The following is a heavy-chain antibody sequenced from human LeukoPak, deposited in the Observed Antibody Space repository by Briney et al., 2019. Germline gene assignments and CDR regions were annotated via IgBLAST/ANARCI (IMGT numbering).Heavy chain of an antibody. CDR3: AGGPGVYYYGMDV. J-gene: IGHJ6*02. CDR2: ISGSGGST. Sequence: GGSLNLSGAASGFTFSSFGLSWFRQAPGKGLEWVSAISGSGGSTYYADSVKGRFTISRDNSKNTLYLQMNSLRAEDTALYYCAGGPGVYYYGMDVWGQGTSVTVSS. V-gene: IGHV3-23*01. CDR1: GFTFSSFG.